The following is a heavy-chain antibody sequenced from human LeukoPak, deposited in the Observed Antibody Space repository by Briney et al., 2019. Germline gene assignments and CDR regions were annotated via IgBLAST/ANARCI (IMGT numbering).Heavy chain of an antibody. V-gene: IGHV4-59*01. Sequence: SETLSLTCTVSGGSISSYYWSWIRQPPGKGLEWIGYIYYSGSTNYNPSLKSRVTISVDTSKNQFSLKLSSVTAADTAVYYCARPRLRAWYFDLWGRGTLVTVSS. CDR3: ARPRLRAWYFDL. CDR1: GGSISSYY. D-gene: IGHD4-17*01. J-gene: IGHJ2*01. CDR2: IYYSGST.